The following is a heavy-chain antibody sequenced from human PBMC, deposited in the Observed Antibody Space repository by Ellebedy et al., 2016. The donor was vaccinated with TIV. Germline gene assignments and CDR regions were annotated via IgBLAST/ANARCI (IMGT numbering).Heavy chain of an antibody. CDR1: GFTFGSYA. D-gene: IGHD1-14*01. J-gene: IGHJ5*02. CDR3: AKKRTASRTGAANH. V-gene: IGHV3-23*01. Sequence: GESLKISCAASGFTFGSYAMSWVRQAPGKGLEWVSSISGSGDETDYADSVKGRFTISRDNSKSTLSLQMSILRADDTAVYYCAKKRTASRTGAANHWGQGTLVTVSS. CDR2: ISGSGDET.